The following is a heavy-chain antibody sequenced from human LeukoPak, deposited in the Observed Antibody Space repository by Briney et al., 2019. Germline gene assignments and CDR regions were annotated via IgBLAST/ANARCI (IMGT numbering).Heavy chain of an antibody. J-gene: IGHJ2*01. CDR2: ISSSSYI. Sequence: GGSLRLSCAASGFTFSSYSMNWVRQAPGKGLEWVSSISSSSYIYYADSVKGRFTISRDNAKNSLYLQMNSLRAEDTAVYYCARRTVTTRYFDLWGRGTLVTVSS. CDR3: ARRTVTTRYFDL. CDR1: GFTFSSYS. V-gene: IGHV3-21*01. D-gene: IGHD4-17*01.